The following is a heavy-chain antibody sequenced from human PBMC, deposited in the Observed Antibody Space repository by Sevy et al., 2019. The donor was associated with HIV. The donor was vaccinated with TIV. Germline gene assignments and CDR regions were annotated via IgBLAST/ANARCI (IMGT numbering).Heavy chain of an antibody. Sequence: GGSLRLSCAASGFTFSDYYMSWIRQAPGKGLEWVSYISSSGSTIYYADSVKGRFTISRDNAKNSLYLQMNSLRAEDTAVYYCARGSAPCSGGSCYPRFLHYYYGMDVWGQGTTVTVSS. J-gene: IGHJ6*02. D-gene: IGHD2-15*01. CDR3: ARGSAPCSGGSCYPRFLHYYYGMDV. CDR1: GFTFSDYY. V-gene: IGHV3-11*01. CDR2: ISSSGSTI.